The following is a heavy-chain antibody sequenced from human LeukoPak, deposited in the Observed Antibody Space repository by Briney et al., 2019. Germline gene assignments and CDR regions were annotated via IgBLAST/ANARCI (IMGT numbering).Heavy chain of an antibody. J-gene: IGHJ4*02. Sequence: GGSLRLSCAASGFTVSNNYMSWVRQAPGKGLEWVSIMYSSDRTYYADSVKGRFTISRDNSKNTLFLQMNSLRAEDTAVYYCARAVTNIAVGDYWGQGTLVTVSA. CDR3: ARAVTNIAVGDY. V-gene: IGHV3-53*01. D-gene: IGHD6-19*01. CDR2: MYSSDRT. CDR1: GFTVSNNY.